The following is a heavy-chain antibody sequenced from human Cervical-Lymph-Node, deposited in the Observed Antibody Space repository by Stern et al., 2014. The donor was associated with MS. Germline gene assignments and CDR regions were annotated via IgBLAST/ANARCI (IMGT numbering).Heavy chain of an antibody. CDR3: ARAWGDAIDI. CDR2: IYPYDSDT. CDR1: GYTFTSNW. V-gene: IGHV5-51*01. D-gene: IGHD7-27*01. J-gene: IGHJ3*02. Sequence: EVQLLESGAEVKKPGESLKISWKGSGYTFTSNWIAWVRQMPGKGLEWMGIIYPYDSDTRYSRSFQGQVTISADKSISTAYLQWSRLKASDTAMYYCARAWGDAIDIWGHGTMVTVSS.